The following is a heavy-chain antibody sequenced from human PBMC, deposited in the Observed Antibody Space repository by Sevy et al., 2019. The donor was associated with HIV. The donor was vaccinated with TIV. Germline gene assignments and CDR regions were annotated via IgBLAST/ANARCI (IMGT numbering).Heavy chain of an antibody. CDR2: IYLGDSDT. CDR3: ARPGDYTDSSGYYYLPDAFDI. D-gene: IGHD3-22*01. V-gene: IGHV5-51*01. CDR1: GYSFTKYW. Sequence: GESLKISCKGSGYSFTKYWIGWVRQMPGKGLEWMGIIYLGDSDTRYSPSFQGQVTISADKSITTAYLQWSSLEASDTAMYYCARPGDYTDSSGYYYLPDAFDIWGQGTMVTVSS. J-gene: IGHJ3*02.